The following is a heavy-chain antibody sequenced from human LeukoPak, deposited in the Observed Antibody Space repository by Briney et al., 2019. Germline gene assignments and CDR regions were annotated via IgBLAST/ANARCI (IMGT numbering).Heavy chain of an antibody. CDR3: ARHGSHDSENWFDP. CDR1: GGSISSYY. Sequence: SETLSLTCTVSGGSISSYYWSWIRQPPGKGLEWTGYIYTSGSTNYNPSLKSRVTISVDTSKNQFSLKLSSVTAADTAVYYCARHGSHDSENWFDPWGQGTLVTVSS. CDR2: IYTSGST. J-gene: IGHJ5*02. V-gene: IGHV4-4*09. D-gene: IGHD1-14*01.